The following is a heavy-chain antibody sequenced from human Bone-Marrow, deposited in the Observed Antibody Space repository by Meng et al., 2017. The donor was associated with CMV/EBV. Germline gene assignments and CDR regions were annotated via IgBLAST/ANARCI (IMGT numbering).Heavy chain of an antibody. CDR2: ITGGGYST. J-gene: IGHJ4*02. CDR1: GFTFGTYV. D-gene: IGHD2-2*01. V-gene: IGHV3-23*01. CDR3: AKNNQLSSFDY. Sequence: LSCAPAGFTFGTYVMSCVRQAPVKGLEWVSTITGGGYSTYYADSVKRRFTISRDNSKNTLYLQMNSLRADDTAVYYCAKNNQLSSFDYWGQGTLVTVSS.